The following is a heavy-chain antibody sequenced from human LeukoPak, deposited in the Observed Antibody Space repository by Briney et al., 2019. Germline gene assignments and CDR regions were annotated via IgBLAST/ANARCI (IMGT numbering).Heavy chain of an antibody. CDR1: GNSISSGYY. J-gene: IGHJ4*02. CDR2: IYHTGTT. CDR3: GRDLGGSGSYYYE. Sequence: SETLSLTCAVSGNSISSGYYWGWLRQPPGKGLEWIASIYHTGTTYYNPSLKSRVTISLDTSKNQFSLKLSSVTAADTAVYYCGRDLGGSGSYYYEWGQGTLVTVSS. D-gene: IGHD3-10*01. V-gene: IGHV4-38-2*02.